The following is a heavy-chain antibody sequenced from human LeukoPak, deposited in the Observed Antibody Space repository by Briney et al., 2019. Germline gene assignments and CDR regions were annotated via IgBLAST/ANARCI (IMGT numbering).Heavy chain of an antibody. V-gene: IGHV3-23*01. J-gene: IGHJ4*02. CDR2: ISVSGGST. D-gene: IGHD3-22*01. Sequence: GGSLRLSCAASGFTFSNHAMSWVRQAPGKGLERVSGISVSGGSTHYADCVKGRLTISRDNSKNTLYLQRSSLRAEDTAVYYCAKGTYFYDSSGYLSDYWGQGTLVTVS. CDR3: AKGTYFYDSSGYLSDY. CDR1: GFTFSNHA.